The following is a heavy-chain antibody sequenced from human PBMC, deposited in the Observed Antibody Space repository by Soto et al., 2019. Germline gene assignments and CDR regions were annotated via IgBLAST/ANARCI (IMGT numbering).Heavy chain of an antibody. V-gene: IGHV4-31*03. Sequence: QVQLQESGPGLVKPSQTLSLTCTVSGGSISSGGYYWSWIRQHPGKGLEWIGYIYYSGSTYYNPSLKRRVTISVDTSKNQFSLKLSSVTAADTAVYYCARGDFWSGYYFDYWGQGTLVTVSS. J-gene: IGHJ4*02. CDR1: GGSISSGGYY. D-gene: IGHD3-3*01. CDR2: IYYSGST. CDR3: ARGDFWSGYYFDY.